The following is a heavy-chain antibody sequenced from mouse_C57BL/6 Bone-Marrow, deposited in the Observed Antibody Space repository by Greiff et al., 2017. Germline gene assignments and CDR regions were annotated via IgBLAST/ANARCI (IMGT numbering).Heavy chain of an antibody. D-gene: IGHD1-1*02. V-gene: IGHV5-6*02. Sequence: EVKLVESGGDLVKPGGPLKLSCAASGFTFSSYGMSWVRQTPDKRLEWVATISSGGSYTYYPDSVKGRFTISRDNAKNTLYLQMSSLKSEDTAMYYCARGGGYWFAYWGQGTLVTVSA. CDR3: ARGGGYWFAY. CDR2: ISSGGSYT. CDR1: GFTFSSYG. J-gene: IGHJ3*01.